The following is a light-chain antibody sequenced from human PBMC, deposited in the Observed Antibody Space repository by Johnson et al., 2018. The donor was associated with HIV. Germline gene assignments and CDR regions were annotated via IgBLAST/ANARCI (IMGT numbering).Light chain of an antibody. J-gene: IGLJ1*01. CDR1: SSNIGNNY. CDR2: DNN. V-gene: IGLV1-51*01. Sequence: QSVLTQPPSVSAAPGQKVTISCSGSSSNIGNNYVSWYQQLPGTAPKLLIYDNNKRPSGIPDRFSGSKSGTSATLDITGLQTGDEADYFSGTWESSLGAYVCGSGTKVNVL. CDR3: GTWESSLGAYV.